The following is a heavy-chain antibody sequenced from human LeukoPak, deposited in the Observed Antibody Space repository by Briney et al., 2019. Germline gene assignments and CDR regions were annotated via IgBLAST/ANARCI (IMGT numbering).Heavy chain of an antibody. Sequence: GASVKVSCKASGGTFSSYAISWVRQAPGQGLEWMGRIIPIFGTTNYAQKFQGRVTITADKSTSTAYMELSSLRSEDTAVYYCARSGYDYYMDVWGKGTTVTVSS. CDR2: IIPIFGTT. V-gene: IGHV1-69*06. CDR1: GGTFSSYA. CDR3: ARSGYDYYMDV. J-gene: IGHJ6*03. D-gene: IGHD6-25*01.